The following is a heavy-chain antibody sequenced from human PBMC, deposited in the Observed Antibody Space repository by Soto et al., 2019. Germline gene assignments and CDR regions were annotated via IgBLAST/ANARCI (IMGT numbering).Heavy chain of an antibody. V-gene: IGHV3-21*01. J-gene: IGHJ4*02. D-gene: IGHD4-17*01. CDR1: GFIFTSHS. CDR3: ARDFSLYGDYVLDY. Sequence: EVQLVESGGGLVKPGGSLRLSCAASGFIFTSHSMNWVRQAPGKGLEWVASISSSGTYISYADSLKGRFTISRDNAINSLFLQRNSLGAEDTAVYYCARDFSLYGDYVLDYWGQGTLVTVSS. CDR2: ISSSGTYI.